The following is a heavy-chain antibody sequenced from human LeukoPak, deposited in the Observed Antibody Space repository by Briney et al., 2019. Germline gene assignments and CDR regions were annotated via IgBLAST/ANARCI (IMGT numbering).Heavy chain of an antibody. CDR3: ARDRGYDSSDDAFDI. J-gene: IGHJ3*02. Sequence: GGSLRLSCAASGFTFSSYSMNWVRQAPGKGLEWVSSISSSSSYIYYADSVKGRFTISRDNTKNSLYLQMNSLRAEDTAVYYCARDRGYDSSDDAFDIWGQGTMVTVSS. V-gene: IGHV3-21*01. D-gene: IGHD3-22*01. CDR1: GFTFSSYS. CDR2: ISSSSSYI.